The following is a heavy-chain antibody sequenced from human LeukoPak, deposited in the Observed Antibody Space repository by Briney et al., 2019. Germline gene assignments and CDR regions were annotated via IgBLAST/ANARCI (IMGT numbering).Heavy chain of an antibody. J-gene: IGHJ4*02. CDR2: IYYSGST. Sequence: SETLSLTCTVSGGSIRSSYYYWGWIRQPPGKGLEWIGYIYYSGSTYYNPSLKSRVTISVDTSKNQFSLKLSSVTAADTAVYYCARARHLPNTAMVGPHFDYWGQGTLVTVSS. V-gene: IGHV4-30-4*08. CDR1: GGSIRSSYYY. D-gene: IGHD5-18*01. CDR3: ARARHLPNTAMVGPHFDY.